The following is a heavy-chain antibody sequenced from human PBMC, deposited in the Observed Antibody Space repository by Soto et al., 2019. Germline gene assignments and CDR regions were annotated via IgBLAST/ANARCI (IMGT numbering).Heavy chain of an antibody. CDR2: IYYSGST. J-gene: IGHJ4*02. CDR1: GGSISSSSYY. Sequence: KASETLSLTCTVSGGSISSSSYYWGWIRQPPGKGLEWIGSIYYSGSTYYNPSLKSRVTISVDTSKNQFSLKLSSVTAADTAVYYCARQVASGSYPTYFDYWGQGTLVTVSS. D-gene: IGHD1-26*01. CDR3: ARQVASGSYPTYFDY. V-gene: IGHV4-39*01.